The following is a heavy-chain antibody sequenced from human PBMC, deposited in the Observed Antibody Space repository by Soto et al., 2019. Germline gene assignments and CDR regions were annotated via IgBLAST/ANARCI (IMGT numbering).Heavy chain of an antibody. CDR3: ARGWGAMVRGVIITRRFDP. Sequence: QVQLQQWGAGLLKPSETLSLTCAVYGGSFSGYYWSWIRQPPGKGLEWIGEINHSGSTNYNPSLTSRVSISVDTSKNQSSLKLRSVTAADTAVYYCARGWGAMVRGVIITRRFDPWGQGTLVTVSS. J-gene: IGHJ5*02. CDR1: GGSFSGYY. CDR2: INHSGST. V-gene: IGHV4-34*01. D-gene: IGHD3-10*01.